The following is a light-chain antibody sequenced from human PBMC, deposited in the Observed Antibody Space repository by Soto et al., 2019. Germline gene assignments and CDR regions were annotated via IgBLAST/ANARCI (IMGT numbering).Light chain of an antibody. CDR2: GVS. CDR1: TSDFAVYNY. Sequence: QSVLTQPASVSGSPGQSITISCTGTTSDFAVYNYVSWYQQHPGKAPKLMIYGVSNRPSGVSNRFSGSKSGNTASLTISGLQADDEADYYCSSHTISSALQVFGTGTKVTVL. V-gene: IGLV2-14*01. J-gene: IGLJ1*01. CDR3: SSHTISSALQV.